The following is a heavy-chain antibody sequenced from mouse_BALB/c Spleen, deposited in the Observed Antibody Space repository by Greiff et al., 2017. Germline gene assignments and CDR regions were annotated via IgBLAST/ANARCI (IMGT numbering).Heavy chain of an antibody. V-gene: IGHV3-6*02. J-gene: IGHJ2*01. CDR3: ARSNWDEGDFDY. CDR1: GYSITSGYY. CDR2: ISYDGSN. D-gene: IGHD4-1*02. Sequence: EVKLQESGPGLVKPSQSLSLTCSVTGYSITSGYYWNWIRQFPGNKLEWMGYISYDGSNNYNPSLKNRISITRDTSKNQFFLKLNSVTTEDTATYYCARSNWDEGDFDYWGQGTTLTVSS.